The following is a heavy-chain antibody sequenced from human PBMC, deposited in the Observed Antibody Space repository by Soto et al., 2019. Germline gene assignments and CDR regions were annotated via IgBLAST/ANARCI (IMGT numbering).Heavy chain of an antibody. J-gene: IGHJ4*02. CDR2: VYYSGST. Sequence: PSETLSLTCTVSGGSISNYYWTWIRQPPGKGLEWIGYVYYSGSTNYNPSLKSRVTISVDTSKNQFSLKLNSVTAADTAVYYCARGLGERXKSFDYWGQGTLVTVSS. CDR3: ARGLGERXKSFDY. CDR1: GGSISNYY. D-gene: IGHD3-10*01. V-gene: IGHV4-59*01.